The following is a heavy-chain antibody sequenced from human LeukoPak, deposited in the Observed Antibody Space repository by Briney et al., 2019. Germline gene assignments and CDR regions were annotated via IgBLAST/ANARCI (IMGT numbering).Heavy chain of an antibody. CDR1: GFTFSSYS. J-gene: IGHJ4*02. CDR2: ISGSSSYI. CDR3: ARDLSSSFFDY. Sequence: GGSLRFSCAASGFTFSSYSMNWVRQAPGKGLEWVSSISGSSSYIYYADSVKGRFTISRDNAKNSLYLQMNSLRAEDTAVYYCARDLSSSFFDYWGQGTLVTVSS. V-gene: IGHV3-21*01. D-gene: IGHD6-6*01.